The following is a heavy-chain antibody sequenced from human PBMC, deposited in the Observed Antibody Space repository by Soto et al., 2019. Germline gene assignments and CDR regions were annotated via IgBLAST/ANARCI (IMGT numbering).Heavy chain of an antibody. CDR2: TYYRSNWRH. CDR1: GDSVSSNTAA. D-gene: IGHD6-19*01. Sequence: SQTLSLTCAISGDSVSSNTAAWNWIRSSPSRGLEWLGRTYYRSNWRHDYAVSVKSRITVNPDTSKNHFSLQLDSVTPDDTAVYYCARGVAGSGFDLWGQGTLVTVSS. CDR3: ARGVAGSGFDL. V-gene: IGHV6-1*01. J-gene: IGHJ4*02.